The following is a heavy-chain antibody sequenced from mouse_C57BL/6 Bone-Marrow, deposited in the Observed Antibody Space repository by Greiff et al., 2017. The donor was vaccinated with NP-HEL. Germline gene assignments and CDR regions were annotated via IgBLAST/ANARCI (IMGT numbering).Heavy chain of an antibody. V-gene: IGHV2-9-1*01. CDR3: ARSDGSSFYYFDY. D-gene: IGHD1-1*01. J-gene: IGHJ2*01. CDR2: IWTGGGT. Sequence: VQGVESGPGLVAPSQSLSITCTVSGFSLTSYAISWVRQPPGKGLEWLGVIWTGGGTNYNSALKSRLSISKDNSKSQVFLKMNSLQTDDTARYYCARSDGSSFYYFDYWGQGTTLTVSS. CDR1: GFSLTSYA.